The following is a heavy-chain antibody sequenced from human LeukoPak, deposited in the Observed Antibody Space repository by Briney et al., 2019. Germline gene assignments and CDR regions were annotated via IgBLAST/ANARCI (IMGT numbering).Heavy chain of an antibody. CDR1: GFTVITND. D-gene: IGHD1-14*01. Sequence: GGSLRLSCAASGFTVITNDMTWVRQAPGKGLEWVSVLYSDGNTKYADSVQGRLTISRDNSKNTLYLEMNSLRPDDTAVYYCARGVEPLAANTLAYWGQGTLVTVSS. V-gene: IGHV3-53*01. CDR2: LYSDGNT. J-gene: IGHJ4*02. CDR3: ARGVEPLAANTLAY.